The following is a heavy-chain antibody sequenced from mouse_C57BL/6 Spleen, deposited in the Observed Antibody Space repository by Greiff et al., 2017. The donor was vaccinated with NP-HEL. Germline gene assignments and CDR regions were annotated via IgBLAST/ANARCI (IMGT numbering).Heavy chain of an antibody. CDR1: GYTFTSYW. Sequence: QVQLQQPGAELVKPGASVKLSCKASGYTFTSYWMHWVKQRPGQGLEWIGMIHPNSGSTNYNEKFKSKATLTVDKSSSTAYMQLSSLTSEDSAVYYCARSSYYSNYPAFAYWGQGTLVTVS. D-gene: IGHD2-5*01. CDR2: IHPNSGST. V-gene: IGHV1-64*01. J-gene: IGHJ3*01. CDR3: ARSSYYSNYPAFAY.